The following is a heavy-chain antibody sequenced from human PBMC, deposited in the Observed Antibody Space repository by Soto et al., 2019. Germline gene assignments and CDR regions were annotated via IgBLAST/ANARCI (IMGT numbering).Heavy chain of an antibody. CDR1: GFTFSSFA. J-gene: IGHJ4*02. D-gene: IGHD6-13*01. Sequence: GGSLRLSCAASGFTFSSFAMSWVRQAPGKGLEWVSSISSDSGHTYYADSVKGRFTISRDNSKKTLYLQMNSLRAEDTAIYYCAKDASYGTSWYCADYWGQGTLVTVSS. V-gene: IGHV3-23*01. CDR3: AKDASYGTSWYCADY. CDR2: ISSDSGHT.